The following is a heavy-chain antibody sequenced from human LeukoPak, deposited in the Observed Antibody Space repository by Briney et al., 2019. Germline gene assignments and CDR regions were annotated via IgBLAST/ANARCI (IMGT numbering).Heavy chain of an antibody. CDR2: ISGSGGST. CDR3: AKFIRCSPEGLGFWGYFDY. CDR1: GFTFSSYA. Sequence: GGSLRLSCAASGFTFSSYAMSWVRQPPGKGLEWVSAISGSGGSTYYADSVKGRFTISRDNSKNTLYLQMNSLRAEDTAVYYCAKFIRCSPEGLGFWGYFDYWGQGTLVTVSS. V-gene: IGHV3-23*01. J-gene: IGHJ4*02. D-gene: IGHD3-10*01.